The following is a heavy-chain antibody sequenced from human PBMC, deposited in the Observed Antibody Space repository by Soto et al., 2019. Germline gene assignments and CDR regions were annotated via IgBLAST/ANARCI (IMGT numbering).Heavy chain of an antibody. CDR1: GFTFSDYY. J-gene: IGHJ3*02. V-gene: IGHV3-11*06. D-gene: IGHD7-27*01. Sequence: XGSLRLSCAAAGFTFSDYYMSWIRQAPGKGLDWVSYISSSSSYTNYADSVKGRFTISRDNAKNSLYLQMNSLRAEDTAVYYCASSCAPDSSVNWGPRCGAFDIWGQGKMVTVSS. CDR3: ASSCAPDSSVNWGPRCGAFDI. CDR2: ISSSSSYT.